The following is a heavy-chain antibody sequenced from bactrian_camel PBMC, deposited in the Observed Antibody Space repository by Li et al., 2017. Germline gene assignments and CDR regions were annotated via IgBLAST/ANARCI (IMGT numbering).Heavy chain of an antibody. CDR2: IYTSTSSS. D-gene: IGHD1*01. Sequence: HVQLVESGGGSVQPGGSLRLSCVASADTSTRYCMAWFRQAPGKEREGLATIYTSTSSSSYADSVKGRFTISQDNRKNTIYLQMGSLKPEDTAMYYCAATDRRKWLGNCGLDPVEYIYWGQGTQVTVS. J-gene: IGHJ4*01. V-gene: IGHV3S1*01. CDR3: AATDRRKWLGNCGLDPVEYIY. CDR1: ADTSTRYC.